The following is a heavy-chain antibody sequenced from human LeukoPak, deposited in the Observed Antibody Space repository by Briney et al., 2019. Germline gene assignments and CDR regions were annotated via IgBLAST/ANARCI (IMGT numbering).Heavy chain of an antibody. CDR2: INHSGST. J-gene: IGHJ1*01. D-gene: IGHD6-13*01. Sequence: PSETLSLTCTVSGGSISSYYWSWIRQPPGKGLEWIGEINHSGSTNYNPSLKSRVTISVDTSKNQFSLKLSSVTAADTAVYYCAKDGLANIAAAGYFQHWGQGTLVTVSS. CDR1: GGSISSYY. V-gene: IGHV4-34*01. CDR3: AKDGLANIAAAGYFQH.